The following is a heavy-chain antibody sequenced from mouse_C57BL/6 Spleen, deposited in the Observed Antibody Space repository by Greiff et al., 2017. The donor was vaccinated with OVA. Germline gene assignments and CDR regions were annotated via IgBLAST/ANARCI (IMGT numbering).Heavy chain of an antibody. CDR1: GFSLTSYG. CDR2: IWSGGST. J-gene: IGHJ4*01. CDR3: ASLGITTVVATEDYAMDY. D-gene: IGHD1-1*01. Sequence: VMLVESGPGLVQPSQSLSITCTVSGFSLTSYGVHWVRQSPGKGLEWLGVIWSGGSTDYNAAFISRLSISKDNSKSQVFFKMNSLQADDTAIYYCASLGITTVVATEDYAMDYWGQGTSVTVSS. V-gene: IGHV2-2*01.